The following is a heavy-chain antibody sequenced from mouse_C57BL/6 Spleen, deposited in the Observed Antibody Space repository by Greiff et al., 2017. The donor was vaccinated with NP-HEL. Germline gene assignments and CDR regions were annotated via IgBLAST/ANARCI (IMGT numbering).Heavy chain of an antibody. CDR3: ARRFYGSSRDWYFDV. J-gene: IGHJ1*03. CDR2: ISNGGGST. D-gene: IGHD1-1*01. CDR1: GFTFSDYY. V-gene: IGHV5-12*01. Sequence: DVKLVESGGGLVQPGGSLKLSCAASGFTFSDYYMYWVRQTPEKRLEWVAYISNGGGSTYYPDTVKGRFTISRDNAKNTLYLQMSRLKSEDTAMYYCARRFYGSSRDWYFDVWGTGTTVTVSS.